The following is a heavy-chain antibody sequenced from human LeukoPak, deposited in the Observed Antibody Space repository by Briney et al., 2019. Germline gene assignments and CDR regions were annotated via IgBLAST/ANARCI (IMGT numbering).Heavy chain of an antibody. D-gene: IGHD4/OR15-4a*01. J-gene: IGHJ4*02. Sequence: SETLSLTCSVSDYSISSGYFWGWIRQPPGKGLEWIGSIYHSGTTYYNPSLKSRVTISVDTSKNQFSLKLSSVTAADTAVYYCARHLQKSYGAYYFDYWGQGTLVTVSS. V-gene: IGHV4-38-2*01. CDR1: DYSISSGYF. CDR3: ARHLQKSYGAYYFDY. CDR2: IYHSGTT.